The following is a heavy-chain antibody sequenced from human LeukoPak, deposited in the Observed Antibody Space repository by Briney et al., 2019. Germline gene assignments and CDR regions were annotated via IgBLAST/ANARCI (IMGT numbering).Heavy chain of an antibody. CDR3: AKGASSGWYTVGYFDY. J-gene: IGHJ4*02. CDR2: FSSDGRST. V-gene: IGHV3-30*18. Sequence: GGSLRLSCAASGFTFSTFNMHWVRQAPGKGLEWVAVFSSDGRSTFYAENVQGRFTLSRDNSKNTLSLQMNSLRAEDTAVYYCAKGASSGWYTVGYFDYWGQGTLVTVSS. CDR1: GFTFSTFN. D-gene: IGHD6-19*01.